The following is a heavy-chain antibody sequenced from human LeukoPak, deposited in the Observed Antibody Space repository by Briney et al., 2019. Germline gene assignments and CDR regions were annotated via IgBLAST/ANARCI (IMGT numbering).Heavy chain of an antibody. CDR1: SDSISSSSYY. CDR2: IYYSGLT. CDR3: ARVPSTIWNIDY. Sequence: SETLSLTCTESSDSISSSSYYWGWIRQPPGKGLEWIGNIYYSGLTYYNPSLKSRVSLSVDTSKNQFSLKLHSVTAADTAVYYCARVPSTIWNIDYWGQGILVTVSS. J-gene: IGHJ4*02. V-gene: IGHV4-39*07. D-gene: IGHD1/OR15-1a*01.